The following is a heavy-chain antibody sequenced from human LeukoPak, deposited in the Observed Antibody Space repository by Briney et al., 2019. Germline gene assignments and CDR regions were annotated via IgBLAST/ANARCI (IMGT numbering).Heavy chain of an antibody. J-gene: IGHJ6*02. CDR1: GGSISSGGYY. V-gene: IGHV4-31*03. Sequence: SETLSLTCTVSGGSISSGGYYWSWIRQHPGQGLEWIGYIYYSGSTYYNPSLKSRVTISVDTSKNQFSLKLSSVTAADTAVYYCARDSAYYYYYYGMDVWGQGTTVTVSS. CDR2: IYYSGST. CDR3: ARDSAYYYYYYGMDV.